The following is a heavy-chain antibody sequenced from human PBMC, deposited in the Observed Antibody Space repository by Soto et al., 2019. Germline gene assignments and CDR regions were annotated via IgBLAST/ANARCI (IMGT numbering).Heavy chain of an antibody. CDR2: IYYSGNT. D-gene: IGHD5-18*01. Sequence: SETLSLTCTVSGGSVSSGDYYWSWIRQPPGKGLEWIGYIYYSGNTNYNPSLKSRVIISVDTSKNLFSLKLASVTAADTAVYYCARIPVDTSMIYWLDPWGQGTLVTVSS. J-gene: IGHJ5*02. V-gene: IGHV4-61*08. CDR3: ARIPVDTSMIYWLDP. CDR1: GGSVSSGDYY.